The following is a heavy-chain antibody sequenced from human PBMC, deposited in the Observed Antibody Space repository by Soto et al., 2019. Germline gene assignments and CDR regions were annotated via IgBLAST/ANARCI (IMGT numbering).Heavy chain of an antibody. CDR1: GFTFSSYG. J-gene: IGHJ6*02. D-gene: IGHD6-19*01. CDR3: AKDGESSGWYRSYYYYGMDV. Sequence: ESVGGVVQPGRSLRLSCAASGFTFSSYGMHWVRQAPGKGLEWVAVISYDGSNKYYADSVKGRFTISRDNSKNTLYLQMNSLRAEDTAVYYCAKDGESSGWYRSYYYYGMDVWGQGTTVTVSS. V-gene: IGHV3-30*18. CDR2: ISYDGSNK.